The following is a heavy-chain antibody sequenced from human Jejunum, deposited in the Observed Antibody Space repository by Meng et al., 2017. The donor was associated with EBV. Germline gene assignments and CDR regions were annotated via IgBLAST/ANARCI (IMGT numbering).Heavy chain of an antibody. V-gene: IGHV4-4*02. CDR3: ARDRGVEDY. CDR2: IHHSGST. J-gene: IGHJ4*02. Sequence: QVQLQESGPGLLKPSRTLSLTCAVSGGYISTDNWLRWVRQPPGKGLEYIGDIHHSGSTKYNPSLKSRVTISVDKSNNHFSLKLSSVTAADTAVYYCARDRGVEDYWGQGTLVTVSS. D-gene: IGHD5-24*01. CDR1: GGYISTDNW.